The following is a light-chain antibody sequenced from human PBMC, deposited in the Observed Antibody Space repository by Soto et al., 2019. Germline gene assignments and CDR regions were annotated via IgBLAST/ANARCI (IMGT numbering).Light chain of an antibody. CDR2: DVN. J-gene: IGLJ2*01. CDR1: SSDVGGYNS. V-gene: IGLV2-14*03. Sequence: QSALTQPASVSGSPGQSITISCTGTSSDVGGYNSVSWYQQHPGKAPKLMIYDVNSRPSGVSNRFSGSKSGNTASLTISGLQAEDEADYYCNSYATTNTLVFGGGTQLTVL. CDR3: NSYATTNTLV.